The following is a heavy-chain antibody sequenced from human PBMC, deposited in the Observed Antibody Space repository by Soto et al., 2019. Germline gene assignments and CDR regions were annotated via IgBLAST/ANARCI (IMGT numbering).Heavy chain of an antibody. D-gene: IGHD1-1*01. V-gene: IGHV1-69*12. Sequence: QVQLVQSGAEVKKPGSSVKVSCKASGGTFRTSAISWVRQAPGQGLEWVGGSMPVFRRPKYAQNFQDRVTITADESTITAYMELNSLRSDDTAVYYGARDKDRLQLGGNYYFILDVWGQGTAVTVSS. CDR3: ARDKDRLQLGGNYYFILDV. CDR2: SMPVFRRP. J-gene: IGHJ6*02. CDR1: GGTFRTSA.